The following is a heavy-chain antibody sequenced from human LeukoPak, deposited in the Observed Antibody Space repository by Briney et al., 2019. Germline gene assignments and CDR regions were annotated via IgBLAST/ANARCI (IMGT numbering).Heavy chain of an antibody. CDR3: ARDQTYYVSSGYYYVTYLQH. D-gene: IGHD3-22*01. CDR1: GASISSSY. CDR2: IPTGGST. Sequence: PSETLSLTCTVSGASISSSYCTWIRQPAGEGLEWIGRIPTGGSTTYNPSFKSRVTMSVDMSKNQFSLKLTSVTAADTAVYYCARDQTYYVSSGYYYVTYLQHWGQGILVTVSS. J-gene: IGHJ1*01. V-gene: IGHV4-4*07.